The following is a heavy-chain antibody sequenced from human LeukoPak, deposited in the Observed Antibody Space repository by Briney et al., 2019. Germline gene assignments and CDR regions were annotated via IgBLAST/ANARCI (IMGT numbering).Heavy chain of an antibody. J-gene: IGHJ1*01. CDR3: AKDQYYDILTGYYTDAEYFQH. CDR2: INTDGSST. V-gene: IGHV3-74*01. Sequence: GGSLRLSCAASGFTFSNYWMHWVRQAPGKGLVWVSHINTDGSSTNYADSVKGRFTISRDNSKNTLFLQMNSLRAEDTAVYYCAKDQYYDILTGYYTDAEYFQHWGQGTLVTVSS. CDR1: GFTFSNYW. D-gene: IGHD3-9*01.